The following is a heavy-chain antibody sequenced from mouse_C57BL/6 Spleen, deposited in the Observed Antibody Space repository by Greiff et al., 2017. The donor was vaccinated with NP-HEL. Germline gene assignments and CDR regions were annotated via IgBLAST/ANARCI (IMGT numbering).Heavy chain of an antibody. CDR2: ISDGGSYT. CDR3: AREEGYYYGSSYYAMDY. V-gene: IGHV5-4*01. J-gene: IGHJ4*01. Sequence: EVMLVESGGGLVKPGGSLKLSCAASGFTFSSYAMSWVRQTPEKRLEWVATISDGGSYTYYPDNVKGRFTISRDNAKNNLYLQMSHLKSEDTAMYYCAREEGYYYGSSYYAMDYWGQGTSGTVAS. D-gene: IGHD1-1*01. CDR1: GFTFSSYA.